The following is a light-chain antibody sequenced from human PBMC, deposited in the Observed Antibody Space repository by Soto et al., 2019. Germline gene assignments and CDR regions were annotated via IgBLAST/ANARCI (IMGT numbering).Light chain of an antibody. J-gene: IGKJ5*01. CDR3: MQALRSLT. V-gene: IGKV2-28*01. Sequence: DIVMTQSPLSLPVTPGEPASISCRSSQSLLHSSGFKFLDWYLQKPGQTPQLLIYLGSNRASGVPDRFSGSGSGTDFTLKISRVEADDVGVYFCMQALRSLTFGQGTRLEIK. CDR1: QSLLHSSGFKF. CDR2: LGS.